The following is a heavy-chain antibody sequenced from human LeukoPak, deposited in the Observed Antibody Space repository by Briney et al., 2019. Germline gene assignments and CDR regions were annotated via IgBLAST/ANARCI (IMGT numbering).Heavy chain of an antibody. J-gene: IGHJ2*01. Sequence: SETLSLTCTVSRGSISSGSYYWSWIRQPAGKGLEWIGRIYTSGSTNYNPSLKSRVTISVDTSKNQFSLKLSSVTAADTAVYYCARDDVGSSSAAYWYFDLWGRGTLVTVSS. V-gene: IGHV4-61*02. D-gene: IGHD6-6*01. CDR1: RGSISSGSYY. CDR3: ARDDVGSSSAAYWYFDL. CDR2: IYTSGST.